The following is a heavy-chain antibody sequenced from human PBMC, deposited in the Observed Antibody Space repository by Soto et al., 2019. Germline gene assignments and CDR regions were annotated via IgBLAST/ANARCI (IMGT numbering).Heavy chain of an antibody. Sequence: QVQLQESGPGLVKPSQTLSLTCTVSGGSISSGGYYWSWIRQHPGKGLEWIGYIYYSGSTYYNPSLKRRVTISVDTSKNQFSLKLSSVTAADTAVYYCARDIVGYCSGGSCPRGFDPWGQGTLVTVSS. J-gene: IGHJ5*02. V-gene: IGHV4-31*03. CDR2: IYYSGST. CDR3: ARDIVGYCSGGSCPRGFDP. D-gene: IGHD2-15*01. CDR1: GGSISSGGYY.